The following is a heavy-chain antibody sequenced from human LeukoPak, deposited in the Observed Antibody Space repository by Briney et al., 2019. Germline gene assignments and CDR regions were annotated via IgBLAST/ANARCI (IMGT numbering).Heavy chain of an antibody. CDR3: AKDRYSYAFEYSDS. CDR1: GFTFSSYG. CDR2: IWYDGSKK. V-gene: IGHV3-30*02. J-gene: IGHJ4*02. D-gene: IGHD5-18*01. Sequence: GGSQRLSCAASGFTFSSYGMHWVRQAPGKGLEWVALIWYDGSKKYYADSVKGRFTISRDNSKNTLSLQVSSLRTEDTAVYYCAKDRYSYAFEYSDSWGQGTLVTVSS.